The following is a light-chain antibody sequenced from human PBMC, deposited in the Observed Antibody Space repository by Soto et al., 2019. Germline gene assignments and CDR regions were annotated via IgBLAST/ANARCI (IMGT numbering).Light chain of an antibody. CDR2: AAS. V-gene: IGKV1-39*01. J-gene: IGKJ4*01. CDR3: QQTYSTPPVT. Sequence: DIQVTQSPSPLSASVGDRVTITCLASQSISNYLNWYQQKPGKAPKLLIYAASSLQSRVPSRFSGSGSGTDFTLTISSLQPEDFATYYYQQTYSTPPVTFGGGTKVEIK. CDR1: QSISNY.